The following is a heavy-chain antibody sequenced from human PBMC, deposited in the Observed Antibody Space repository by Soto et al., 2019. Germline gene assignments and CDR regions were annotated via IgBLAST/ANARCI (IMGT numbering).Heavy chain of an antibody. V-gene: IGHV5-51*01. J-gene: IGHJ4*02. Sequence: GESLKISCKGSGYSFTSYWIGWVRQMPRKGLEWMGIIYPGDSDTRYSPSFQGQVTISADKSISTAYLQWSSLKASDTAMYYCARHNPNYYDSSGSVDYWGQGTLVTVSS. CDR1: GYSFTSYW. CDR2: IYPGDSDT. D-gene: IGHD3-22*01. CDR3: ARHNPNYYDSSGSVDY.